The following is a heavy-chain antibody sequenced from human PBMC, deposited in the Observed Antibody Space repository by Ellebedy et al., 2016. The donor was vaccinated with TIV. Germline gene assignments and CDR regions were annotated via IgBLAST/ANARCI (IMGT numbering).Heavy chain of an antibody. J-gene: IGHJ5*02. D-gene: IGHD1-1*01. CDR3: TKKYTTATTDWFDP. Sequence: PGGSLRLSCAASGFTFSDNAMGWVRQAPGKGLEWVSSISHSGVITYYPDSAKGRFTISRDNSKNTLYLQMNSLRGEDSAVYYCTKKYTTATTDWFDPWGQGTLVTVSS. CDR1: GFTFSDNA. V-gene: IGHV3-23*01. CDR2: ISHSGVIT.